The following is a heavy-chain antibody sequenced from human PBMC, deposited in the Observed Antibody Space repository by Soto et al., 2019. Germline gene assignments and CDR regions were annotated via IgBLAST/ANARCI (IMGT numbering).Heavy chain of an antibody. CDR2: ISGSGGST. J-gene: IGHJ4*02. D-gene: IGHD7-27*01. V-gene: IGHV3-23*01. CDR1: GFTFTIFA. Sequence: GGSLRLSCAASGFTFTIFAMSCVRQSPGKGLEWVSTISGSGGSTYYADAVKGRFTISRDNSMGTLYLQMKSLRVEDTAIYYCAKEVSLGSTVDLGYWGQGTMVTVSS. CDR3: AKEVSLGSTVDLGY.